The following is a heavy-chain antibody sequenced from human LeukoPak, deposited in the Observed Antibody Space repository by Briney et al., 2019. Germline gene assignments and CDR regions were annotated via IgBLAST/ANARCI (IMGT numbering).Heavy chain of an antibody. CDR2: ISCYNGDT. V-gene: IGHV1-18*01. CDR1: GYTFNKYG. D-gene: IGHD3-3*01. CDR3: ARDPSNTSGYYVYHDY. J-gene: IGHJ4*02. Sequence: GASVKVSCKASGYTFNKYGISWVRQAPGQGLEWMGWISCYNGDTRYAQKFQGRVTMTTDTPTGTVHMELRSLRSDDTAVYYCARDPSNTSGYYVYHDYWGQGALVTVSS.